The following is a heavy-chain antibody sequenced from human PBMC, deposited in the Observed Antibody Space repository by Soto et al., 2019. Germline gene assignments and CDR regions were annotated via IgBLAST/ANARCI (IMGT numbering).Heavy chain of an antibody. CDR3: AKERSSGWSFDY. CDR1: GGTFSSYA. CDR2: IIPIFGTA. D-gene: IGHD6-19*01. J-gene: IGHJ4*02. V-gene: IGHV1-69*13. Sequence: SVKVSCKASGGTFSSYAISWVRQAPGQGLEWMGGIIPIFGTANYAQKFQGRVTITADESTSTAYMELSSLRSEDTAVFYCAKERSSGWSFDYWGQGTLVTVSS.